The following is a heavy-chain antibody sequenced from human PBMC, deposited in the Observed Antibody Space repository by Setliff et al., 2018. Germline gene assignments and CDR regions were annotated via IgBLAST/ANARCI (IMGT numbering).Heavy chain of an antibody. D-gene: IGHD1-7*01. CDR1: GFTFIDYY. Sequence: GGSLRLSCAASGFTFIDYYMNWIRQTPRKGLEWISHIDPRGSPVDYVDSVKGRFTISRDSTKNLVYLQMDSLRADDTAVYYCTRSRGTTVYDYWGQGTLVTVSS. CDR2: IDPRGSPV. CDR3: TRSRGTTVYDY. J-gene: IGHJ4*02. V-gene: IGHV3-11*01.